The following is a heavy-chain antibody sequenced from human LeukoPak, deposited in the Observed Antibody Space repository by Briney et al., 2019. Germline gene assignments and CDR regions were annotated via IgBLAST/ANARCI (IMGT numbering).Heavy chain of an antibody. CDR2: INPNSGGT. D-gene: IGHD1-1*01. CDR3: ARGLPGSFDP. V-gene: IGHV1-2*06. Sequence: GQGVXWMGRINPNSGGTNYAQKFQGRVTMTRDTSITTAYMELSSLRSNDAAVYYCARGLPGSFDPWGQGALVTVSS. J-gene: IGHJ5*02.